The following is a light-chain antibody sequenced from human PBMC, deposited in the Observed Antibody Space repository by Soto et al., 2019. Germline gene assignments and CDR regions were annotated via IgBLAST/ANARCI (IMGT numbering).Light chain of an antibody. V-gene: IGKV1-16*02. CDR2: AAS. Sequence: DIQMTQSASSLSASVGDRVTITCRASQAISNSLAWPQQKPGKAPKSLMYAASRLQSGVPAKFSGSGSGTDFTLTINSLQPEDFAIYYCQQYNSYPYTFGQGTKVDIK. CDR1: QAISNS. CDR3: QQYNSYPYT. J-gene: IGKJ2*01.